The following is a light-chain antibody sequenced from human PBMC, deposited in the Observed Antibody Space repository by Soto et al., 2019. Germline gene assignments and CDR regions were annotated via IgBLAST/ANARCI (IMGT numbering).Light chain of an antibody. CDR1: NNDVGAYPY. J-gene: IGLJ2*01. Sequence: QSALTQPASVSGSPGQSITISCTGTNNDVGAYPYVSWYQQHPGTAPKLVTYEVTHRPSGISDRFSGSKSGNTASLTISGLQAEDESDYYCSSFATSGTTVIFGGGTKLTV. CDR2: EVT. V-gene: IGLV2-14*01. CDR3: SSFATSGTTVI.